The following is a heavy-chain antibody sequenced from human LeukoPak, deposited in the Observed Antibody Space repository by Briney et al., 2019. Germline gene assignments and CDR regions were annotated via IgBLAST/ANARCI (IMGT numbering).Heavy chain of an antibody. D-gene: IGHD6-13*01. V-gene: IGHV3-7*01. Sequence: GGSLRLSCEGSGFTFSNYWMGWVRQAPGKGLQWVANIKTDGSEKYYVDSVKGRFTISRDNAKNSLYLQMNSLRAEDTAVYYCARAPIAAASPFDSWGQGTLVTVSS. CDR1: GFTFSNYW. CDR2: IKTDGSEK. J-gene: IGHJ4*02. CDR3: ARAPIAAASPFDS.